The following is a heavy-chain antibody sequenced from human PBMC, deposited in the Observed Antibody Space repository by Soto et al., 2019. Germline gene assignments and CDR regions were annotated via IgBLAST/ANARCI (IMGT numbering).Heavy chain of an antibody. J-gene: IGHJ4*02. CDR3: AACLTCHYATAY. Sequence: ASVKVSCKASGYTFSTSGITWSRQAAGQSREWRRWISDNNGDTNYAQKLQGRVTMTKATSKSTAXMNLRSLRSDDTAIYYCAACLTCHYATAYGGQRTAVAGAS. CDR1: GYTFSTSG. V-gene: IGHV1-18*01. D-gene: IGHD4-17*01. CDR2: ISDNNGDT.